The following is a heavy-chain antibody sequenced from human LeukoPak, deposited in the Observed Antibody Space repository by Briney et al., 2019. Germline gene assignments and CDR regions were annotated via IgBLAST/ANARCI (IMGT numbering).Heavy chain of an antibody. Sequence: PSETLSLTCTVSGGSISSSSYYWGWIRQPPGKGLEWIGSIYYSGSTYYNPSLKSRVTISVDTSKNQFSLKLSSVTAADTAVYYCARSFIVLMVMEGLDAFDIWGQGTMVTVSS. CDR2: IYYSGST. D-gene: IGHD2-8*01. J-gene: IGHJ3*02. V-gene: IGHV4-39*01. CDR1: GGSISSSSYY. CDR3: ARSFIVLMVMEGLDAFDI.